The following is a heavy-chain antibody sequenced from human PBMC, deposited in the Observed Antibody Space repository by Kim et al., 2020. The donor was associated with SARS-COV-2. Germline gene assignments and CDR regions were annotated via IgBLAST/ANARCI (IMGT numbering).Heavy chain of an antibody. CDR3: ARGSRDFWSGWGNWCDP. D-gene: IGHD3-3*01. Sequence: LESRVTISVDTSKNQFSLKLSSVTAADTAVYYCARGSRDFWSGWGNWCDPWGQGTLVTVSS. V-gene: IGHV4-30-2*05. J-gene: IGHJ5*02.